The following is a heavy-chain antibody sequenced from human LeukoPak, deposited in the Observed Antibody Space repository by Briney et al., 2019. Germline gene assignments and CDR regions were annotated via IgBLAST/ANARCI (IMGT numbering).Heavy chain of an antibody. V-gene: IGHV3-74*01. CDR2: IDSDGSST. CDR3: VKGGGPRGFDY. J-gene: IGHJ4*02. Sequence: GGSLRLSCAASGFTFNNYWMHWVRQAPGKGLVWVSRIDSDGSSTRYADAVKGRFTISRDNAKNTLYLRMNSLRAEDTAIYYCVKGGGPRGFDYWGQGILVTVSS. D-gene: IGHD3-10*01. CDR1: GFTFNNYW.